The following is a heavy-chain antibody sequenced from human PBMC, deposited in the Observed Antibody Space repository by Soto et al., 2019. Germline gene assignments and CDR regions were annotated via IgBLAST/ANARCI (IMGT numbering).Heavy chain of an antibody. D-gene: IGHD6-13*01. CDR1: GGTFSSYA. CDR3: ARDLPDSRSYPGVVGYFDY. CDR2: IIPIFGTA. J-gene: IGHJ4*02. Sequence: ASVKVSCKASGGTFSSYAISWVRQAPGQGLEWMGGIIPIFGTANYAQKFQGRVTITADESTSTAYMELSSLRSEDTAVYYCARDLPDSRSYPGVVGYFDYWGQGTLVTVSS. V-gene: IGHV1-69*13.